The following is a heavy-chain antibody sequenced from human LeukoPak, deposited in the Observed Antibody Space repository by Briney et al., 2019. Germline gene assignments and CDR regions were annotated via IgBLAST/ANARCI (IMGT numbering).Heavy chain of an antibody. J-gene: IGHJ4*02. D-gene: IGHD3-22*01. CDR2: ISGSSIYI. CDR3: ARDPPYYDSSGYYYDY. V-gene: IGHV3-21*01. CDR1: GFTFSTYS. Sequence: GRSLRLSCAASGFTFSTYSMNWVRQAPGKGLGGVSSISGSSIYIYYADSVKGRFTISRDNAKNSLYLQMSSLRAEDTAVYYCARDPPYYDSSGYYYDYWGQGTLVTVSS.